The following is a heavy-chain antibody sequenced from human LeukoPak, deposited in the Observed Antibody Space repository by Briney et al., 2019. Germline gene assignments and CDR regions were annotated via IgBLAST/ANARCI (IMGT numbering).Heavy chain of an antibody. CDR2: FDPEDGET. J-gene: IGHJ3*01. V-gene: IGHV1-24*01. CDR3: TREGYISSALDAFDL. CDR1: GYTLTELS. D-gene: IGHD5-18*01. Sequence: ASVKVSCKVSGYTLTELSMHWVRQAPGKGLEWMGGFDPEDGETIYAQKFQGRVTMTEDTSTDTAYMELSSLRSEDTAVYYCTREGYISSALDAFDLWGQGTKVTVSS.